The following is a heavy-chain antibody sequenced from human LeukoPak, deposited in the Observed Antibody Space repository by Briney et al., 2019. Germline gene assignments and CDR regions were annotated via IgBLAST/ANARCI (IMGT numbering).Heavy chain of an antibody. CDR1: VGSISISSYY. CDR3: ARGYSSSWYLGNFDS. J-gene: IGHJ4*02. D-gene: IGHD6-13*01. V-gene: IGHV4-39*06. Sequence: PESLSLTCTVSVGSISISSYYWGSIRQPPGKGLGWIGCIYYSRTNYSTPSLKSRVTISVATSKNPFTLKLSSVTAADTAVYYCARGYSSSWYLGNFDSWGQGTLVTVSS. CDR2: IYYSRTN.